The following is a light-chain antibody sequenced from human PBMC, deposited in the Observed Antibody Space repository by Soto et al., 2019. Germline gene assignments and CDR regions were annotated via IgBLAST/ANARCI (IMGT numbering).Light chain of an antibody. J-gene: IGKJ1*01. Sequence: EIVMTQSPATLSVSPGERATLSCRASQSVSSDLAWYHQKPGQAPRLLIYSASTRATGIPARFSGSGSGTEFTLTINSRQSEDFAVYYCQQYNNWPRTFGQGTKVEI. CDR2: SAS. V-gene: IGKV3-15*01. CDR3: QQYNNWPRT. CDR1: QSVSSD.